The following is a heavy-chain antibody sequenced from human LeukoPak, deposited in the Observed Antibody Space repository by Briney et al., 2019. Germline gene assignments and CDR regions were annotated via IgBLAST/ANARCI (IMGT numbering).Heavy chain of an antibody. D-gene: IGHD3-10*01. Sequence: GGSLRLSCAASGFTFSSYAMSWVRQAPGKGLEWVSAISRSGGSTYYADSVKGRFTISRDNSKNTLYLQMNSLRAEDTAVYYCTLWFGELVLHWGPGTLVTVSS. J-gene: IGHJ1*01. V-gene: IGHV3-23*01. CDR3: TLWFGELVLH. CDR2: ISRSGGST. CDR1: GFTFSSYA.